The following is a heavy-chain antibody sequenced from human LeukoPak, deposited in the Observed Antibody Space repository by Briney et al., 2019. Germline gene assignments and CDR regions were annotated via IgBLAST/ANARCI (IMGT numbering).Heavy chain of an antibody. Sequence: GGSLRLSCAVSGFTFSNKAMSWVRQAPGKGLEWVSTISGSGGSTYYADSVRGRFTISRDNSKNTLYLQMNSLRAEDTAVYYCAKDGGIAAAGYYFDYWGQGTLVTVSS. D-gene: IGHD6-13*01. J-gene: IGHJ4*02. CDR1: GFTFSNKA. CDR3: AKDGGIAAAGYYFDY. CDR2: ISGSGGST. V-gene: IGHV3-23*01.